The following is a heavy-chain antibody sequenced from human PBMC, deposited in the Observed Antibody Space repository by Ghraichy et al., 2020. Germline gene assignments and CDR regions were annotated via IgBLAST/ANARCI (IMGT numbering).Heavy chain of an antibody. CDR1: GYTFTSYD. Sequence: ASVKVSCKATGYTFTSYDINWVRQATGQGLEWMGWMNPNSGNTGYAQKFQGRVTMTRNTSISTAYMELSSLRSEDTAVHYCAREPRDAMIVVVDDYWGQGTLVTVSS. D-gene: IGHD3-22*01. CDR2: MNPNSGNT. CDR3: AREPRDAMIVVVDDY. J-gene: IGHJ4*02. V-gene: IGHV1-8*01.